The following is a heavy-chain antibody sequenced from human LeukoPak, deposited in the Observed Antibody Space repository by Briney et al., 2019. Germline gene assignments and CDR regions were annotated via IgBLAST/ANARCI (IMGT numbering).Heavy chain of an antibody. CDR2: INPDGSST. CDR3: ARKNDFEI. D-gene: IGHD2/OR15-2a*01. Sequence: PGGSLRLSCAASGFTFSIYWMHWVRQAPGKGLVWVSLINPDGSSTTYADSVKGRFTISRDNAKDTLYLHMNSLRAEDTAVYYCARKNDFEIWGQGTLVTVSS. V-gene: IGHV3-74*01. J-gene: IGHJ3*02. CDR1: GFTFSIYW.